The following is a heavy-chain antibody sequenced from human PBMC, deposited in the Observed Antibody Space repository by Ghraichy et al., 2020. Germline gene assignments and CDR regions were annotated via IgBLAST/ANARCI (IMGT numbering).Heavy chain of an antibody. CDR1: GFTFSSYG. V-gene: IGHV3-30*02. Sequence: LSLTCAASGFTFSSYGMHWVRQAPGKGLEWVAFIRYDGSNKYYADSVKGRFTISRDNSKNTLYLQMNSLRAEDTAVYYCATGYSSSWYEGGWGQGTLVTVSS. D-gene: IGHD6-13*01. J-gene: IGHJ4*02. CDR2: IRYDGSNK. CDR3: ATGYSSSWYEGG.